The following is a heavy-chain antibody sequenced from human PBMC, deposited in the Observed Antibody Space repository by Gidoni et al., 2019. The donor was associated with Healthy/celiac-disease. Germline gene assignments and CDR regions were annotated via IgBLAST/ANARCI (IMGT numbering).Heavy chain of an antibody. J-gene: IGHJ5*02. CDR1: GGSISSYH. CDR2: VSYSGST. Sequence: QVQLQESGPGLVKPSETLSRTCTVSGGSISSYHWSGIRQPPGKGLAWMGYVSYSGSTNSTPSLQCRVTISVDTSTTQFSLKLSSVTAADTAVYYCARAAVVPNWFDPWGQGTLVTVSS. D-gene: IGHD2-15*01. V-gene: IGHV4-59*01. CDR3: ARAAVVPNWFDP.